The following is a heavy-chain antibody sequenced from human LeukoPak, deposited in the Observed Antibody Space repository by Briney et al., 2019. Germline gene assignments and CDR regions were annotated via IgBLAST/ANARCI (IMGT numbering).Heavy chain of an antibody. CDR1: GGSISSGGYY. CDR3: ARDDSTMTHAFDI. D-gene: IGHD3-22*01. V-gene: IGHV4-31*03. Sequence: SETLSLTCTVSGGSISSGGYYWSWIRQHPGKGLEWIGYIYYSGSTYYNPSLKSRVTISVDTSKNQFSLKLSSVTAADTAVYYCARDDSTMTHAFDIWGQGTMVTVSS. CDR2: IYYSGST. J-gene: IGHJ3*02.